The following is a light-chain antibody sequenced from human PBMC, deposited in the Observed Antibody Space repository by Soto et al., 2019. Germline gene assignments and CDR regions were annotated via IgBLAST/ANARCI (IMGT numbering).Light chain of an antibody. Sequence: EIVLTQSPATLSLSPGERATLSCRASQGVSSYLAWYQQKPGQAPRLLIYDASNRATGIPARFSGSGSGTYFTLTISSLEPEDFAVYYCQQRSNWPPLFGPGTKVDIK. CDR1: QGVSSY. CDR3: QQRSNWPPL. J-gene: IGKJ3*01. CDR2: DAS. V-gene: IGKV3-11*01.